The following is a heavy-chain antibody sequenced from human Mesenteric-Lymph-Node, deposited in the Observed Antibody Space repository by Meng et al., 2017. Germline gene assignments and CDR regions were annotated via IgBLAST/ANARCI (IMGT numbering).Heavy chain of an antibody. CDR2: ISVSGAIT. V-gene: IGHV3-23*01. D-gene: IGHD3-10*01. CDR1: GFTLSSYA. CDR3: AKDHRQIWFGEFIYYFDY. J-gene: IGHJ4*02. Sequence: GGSLRLSCAASGFTLSSYAMGWARQAQGNRLEWVSAISVSGAITYYADSVKGRFTITRDNSKNTLSLQMNSLRAEDTAVYYCAKDHRQIWFGEFIYYFDYWGQGTLVTVSS.